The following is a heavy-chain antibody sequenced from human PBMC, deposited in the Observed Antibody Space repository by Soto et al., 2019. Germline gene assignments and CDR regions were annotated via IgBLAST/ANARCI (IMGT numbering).Heavy chain of an antibody. D-gene: IGHD2-2*01. Sequence: GGSLRLSCAASGFTINPYWMSWVRQAPGKGLEWVAVIWYDGSNKYYADSVKGRFTISRDNSKNTLYLQMNSLRAEDTAVYYCARDLVNYGMDVWGQGTTVTVSS. CDR2: IWYDGSNK. CDR1: GFTINPYW. J-gene: IGHJ6*02. V-gene: IGHV3-33*08. CDR3: ARDLVNYGMDV.